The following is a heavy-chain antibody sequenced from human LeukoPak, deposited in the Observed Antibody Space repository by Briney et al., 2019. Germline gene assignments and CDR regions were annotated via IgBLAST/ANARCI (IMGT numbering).Heavy chain of an antibody. CDR3: AEGGDYYDSSGPFDI. CDR1: GFTFSSYA. V-gene: IGHV3-23*01. Sequence: GGSLRLSCAASGFTFSSYAMSWVRQAPGKGLEWVSAISGSGGSTYYADSVKGRFTISRDNSKNTLYLQMNSLRAEDTAVYYCAEGGDYYDSSGPFDIWGQGTMVTVSS. J-gene: IGHJ3*02. D-gene: IGHD3-22*01. CDR2: ISGSGGST.